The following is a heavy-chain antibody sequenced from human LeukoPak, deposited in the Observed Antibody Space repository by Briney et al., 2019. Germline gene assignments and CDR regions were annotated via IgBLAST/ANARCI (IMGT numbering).Heavy chain of an antibody. D-gene: IGHD2-15*01. CDR3: ATRYCSGGSCPNYYYYYINV. Sequence: GASVKVSCKASGYTFTGYYMHWVRQAPGQGLEWMGWINPNSGGTNYAQKFQGRVTMTRDTSISTAYMELSRLRSDDTAVYYCATRYCSGGSCPNYYYYYINVWGKGTTVTISS. J-gene: IGHJ6*03. CDR2: INPNSGGT. CDR1: GYTFTGYY. V-gene: IGHV1-2*02.